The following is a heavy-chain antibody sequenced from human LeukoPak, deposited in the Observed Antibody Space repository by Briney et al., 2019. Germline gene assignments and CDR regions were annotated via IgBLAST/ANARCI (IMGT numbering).Heavy chain of an antibody. J-gene: IGHJ4*02. CDR2: IKRDGSEK. Sequence: GGSLRLSCAASGFPFSYYYMSWIRQAPGKGLEWVASIKRDGSEKYYVDSVKGRFTISRDDAKNSVYLQMNSLRVEDTAVYYCSRDRDSSGSWEINFDYWGQGTLVTVSS. V-gene: IGHV3-7*01. CDR1: GFPFSYYY. D-gene: IGHD1-26*01. CDR3: SRDRDSSGSWEINFDY.